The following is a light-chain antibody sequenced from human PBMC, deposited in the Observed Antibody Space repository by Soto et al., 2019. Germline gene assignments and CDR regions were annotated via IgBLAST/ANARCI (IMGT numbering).Light chain of an antibody. Sequence: QSVLTQPPSVSAAPGQKVTISCSGSSSNIGSNYVSWYQQVPGTAPKILIYENNKRPSGIPDRFSGSKSGTSATLGITGPQTGDEADYYCGTWDSSLSVGVFGGGTKVTVL. V-gene: IGLV1-51*02. J-gene: IGLJ3*02. CDR1: SSNIGSNY. CDR3: GTWDSSLSVGV. CDR2: ENN.